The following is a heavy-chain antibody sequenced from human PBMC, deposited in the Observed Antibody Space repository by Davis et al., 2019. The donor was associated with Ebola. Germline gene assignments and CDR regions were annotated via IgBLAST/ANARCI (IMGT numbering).Heavy chain of an antibody. Sequence: GGSLRLSCAASGFTFSSYAVTWVRQAPGKGLEWVSTISGSGDSTYYADSVKGRLTISRDNAKNSLYLQMNSLRDEDTAVYYCARGKSGGIYQCYFDYWGQGTLVTVSS. V-gene: IGHV3-23*01. CDR1: GFTFSSYA. J-gene: IGHJ4*02. CDR2: ISGSGDST. D-gene: IGHD2-2*01. CDR3: ARGKSGGIYQCYFDY.